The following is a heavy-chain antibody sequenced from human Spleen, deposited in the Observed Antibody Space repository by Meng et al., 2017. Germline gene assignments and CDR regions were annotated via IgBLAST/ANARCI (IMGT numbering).Heavy chain of an antibody. Sequence: QVYLQRSGHGLATPSQTLSLTCTVSGSAITSDSYYWSWIRQHPGKGLEWIGYIDYSGSSHYNPSLQSLATISVDTSKNQFSLKLSSVTAADTAVYYCARAGLDGFSSWFYFDYWGPGTLVTVSS. CDR2: IDYSGSS. CDR3: ARAGLDGFSSWFYFDY. J-gene: IGHJ4*02. D-gene: IGHD6-19*01. CDR1: GSAITSDSYY. V-gene: IGHV4-31*01.